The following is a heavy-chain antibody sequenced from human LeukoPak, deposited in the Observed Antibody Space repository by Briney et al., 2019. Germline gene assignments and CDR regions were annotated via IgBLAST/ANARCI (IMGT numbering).Heavy chain of an antibody. CDR2: IYASGST. D-gene: IGHD6-19*01. CDR3: KMGYSSGWEPYYLDS. Sequence: SETLSLTCTVSGDSISTGSYYWSWIRQPAGKGLEWIGRIYASGSTNYNPSLKSRVTISINTSHNQFSLKLNSVTAADTAVYYCKMGYSSGWEPYYLDSWGQGILVTVSS. V-gene: IGHV4-61*02. J-gene: IGHJ4*02. CDR1: GDSISTGSYY.